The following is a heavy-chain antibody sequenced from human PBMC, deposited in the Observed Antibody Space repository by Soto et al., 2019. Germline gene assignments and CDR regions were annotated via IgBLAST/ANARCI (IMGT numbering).Heavy chain of an antibody. CDR3: TRANWYSEY. CDR2: INP. J-gene: IGHJ4*02. CDR1: GYTFTSYY. Sequence: GASVKVSCKASGYTFTSYYMHWVRQAPGQGLEWMGIINPSLKSRVTMSVDTSRNQISLKLTTVTAADTAVYYCTRANWYSEYWGQGTLVTVSS. V-gene: IGHV1-46*01. D-gene: IGHD7-27*01.